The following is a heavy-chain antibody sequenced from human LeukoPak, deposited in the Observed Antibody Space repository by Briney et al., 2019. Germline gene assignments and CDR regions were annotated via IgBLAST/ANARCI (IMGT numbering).Heavy chain of an antibody. Sequence: GGSLRLSCAASGFTFSSYAMHWVRQAPGKGLEWVAVISYDGSNKYYADSVKGRFTISRDNSKNTLYLQMNSLRAEDTAVYYCARSGYYYDSSGYYDGDWGATPLDYWGQGTLVTVSS. CDR3: ARSGYYYDSSGYYDGDWGATPLDY. CDR1: GFTFSSYA. V-gene: IGHV3-30*04. J-gene: IGHJ4*02. CDR2: ISYDGSNK. D-gene: IGHD3-22*01.